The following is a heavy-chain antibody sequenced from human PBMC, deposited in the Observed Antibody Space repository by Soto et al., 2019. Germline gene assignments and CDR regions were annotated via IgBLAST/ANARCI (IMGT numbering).Heavy chain of an antibody. CDR1: GGSFSGYY. V-gene: IGHV4-34*01. Sequence: SETLSLTCAVYGGSFSGYYWSWIRQPPGKGLEWIGEINHSGSTNYNPSLKSRVTISVDTSKNQFSLKLSSVTAADTAVYYCVRVDSAGSGAPNDYWGQGTLVTVSS. CDR3: VRVDSAGSGAPNDY. J-gene: IGHJ4*02. D-gene: IGHD3-10*01. CDR2: INHSGST.